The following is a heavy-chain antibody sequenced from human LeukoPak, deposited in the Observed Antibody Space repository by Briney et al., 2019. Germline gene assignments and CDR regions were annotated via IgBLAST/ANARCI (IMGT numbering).Heavy chain of an antibody. J-gene: IGHJ4*02. CDR1: GGTFSSYA. V-gene: IGHV1-69*13. D-gene: IGHD6-19*01. CDR2: IIPIFGTA. CDR3: AREGSGWYGNYFDY. Sequence: GASVKVSRKASGGTFSSYAISWVRQAPGQGLEWMGGIIPIFGTANYAQKFQGRVTITADESTSTAYMELSSLRSEDTAVYYCAREGSGWYGNYFDYWGQGTLVTVSS.